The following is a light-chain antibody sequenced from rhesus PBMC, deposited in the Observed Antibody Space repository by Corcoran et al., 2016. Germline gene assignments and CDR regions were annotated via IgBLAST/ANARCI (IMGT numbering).Light chain of an antibody. V-gene: IGKV1-69*01. CDR2: RAS. Sequence: DIQMTQSPSSLSASVGDRVTISCRASQGISNWVAWYQQKPGKAPNHLIYRASNLETGAPARFSGSGSGTDFTLTISSLQPGDVATYYCQQHDNSPPTFGGGTKVEIK. CDR1: QGISNW. CDR3: QQHDNSPPT. J-gene: IGKJ4*01.